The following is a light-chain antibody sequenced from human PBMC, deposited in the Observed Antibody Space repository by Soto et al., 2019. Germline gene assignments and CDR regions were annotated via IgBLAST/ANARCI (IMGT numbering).Light chain of an antibody. CDR2: GAA. Sequence: DIQMTQSPSSLSASVGDRVTITCRASQGIRNDLAWYQQKPGQAPKRLIYGAASLQSGVPSRFRGSGFGTAFTLTISSLQPEDVGTYYCLQHNSSPLTFGGGTKVEIK. CDR3: LQHNSSPLT. V-gene: IGKV1-17*01. J-gene: IGKJ4*01. CDR1: QGIRND.